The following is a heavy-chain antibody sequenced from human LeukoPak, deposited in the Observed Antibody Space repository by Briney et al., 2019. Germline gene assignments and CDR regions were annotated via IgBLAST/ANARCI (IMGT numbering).Heavy chain of an antibody. CDR2: IYSRGST. J-gene: IGHJ5*02. V-gene: IGHV3-66*03. D-gene: IGHD3-22*01. CDR1: GFNVRSKY. Sequence: GGSLRLSCAASGFNVRSKYMSWVRQAPGKGLEWVSSIYSRGSTSYVDSVKGRFTISRDNSKNTLFLQMNSLRVEDTAVYYCARDYYGPWGQGTLVTVSS. CDR3: ARDYYGP.